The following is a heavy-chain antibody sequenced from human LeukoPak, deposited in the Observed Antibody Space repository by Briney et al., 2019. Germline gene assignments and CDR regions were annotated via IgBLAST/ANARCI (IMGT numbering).Heavy chain of an antibody. CDR1: GLIFNNYA. CDR3: ARGDYGDRDLDY. D-gene: IGHD4-17*01. Sequence: GGSLRLSCVASGLIFNNYAMNWVRQAPGKGLEWVSAISGGGSSTYYAVSVKGRFTISRDNSKKTLCLQMNSPRAEDTAVYYCARGDYGDRDLDYWGQGILVTVSS. V-gene: IGHV3-23*01. CDR2: ISGGGSST. J-gene: IGHJ4*02.